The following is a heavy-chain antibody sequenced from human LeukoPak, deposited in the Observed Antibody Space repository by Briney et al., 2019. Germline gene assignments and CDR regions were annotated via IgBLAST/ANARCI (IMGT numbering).Heavy chain of an antibody. CDR2: ISSSSSYI. D-gene: IGHD6-19*01. CDR3: ARAIIAVAGTFDY. Sequence: GGSLRLSCAASGFTFRNYAMSWVRQAPGKGLEWVSSISSSSSYIYYADSVKGRFTISRDNAKNSLYLQMNSLRAEDTAVYYCARAIIAVAGTFDYWGQGTLVTVSS. V-gene: IGHV3-21*01. J-gene: IGHJ4*02. CDR1: GFTFRNYA.